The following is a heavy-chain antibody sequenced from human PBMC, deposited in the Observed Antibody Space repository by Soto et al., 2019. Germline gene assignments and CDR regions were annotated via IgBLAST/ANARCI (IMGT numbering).Heavy chain of an antibody. CDR1: GFTFSSYG. CDR3: ARDRGGYSDH. Sequence: GGSLRLSCAASGFTFSSYGMHWVRQAPGKGLEWVAVISYDGSNKYYADSVKGRFTISRDNSKNTLYLQMNSLRAEDTAVYYCARDRGGYSDHWGQGTLVTVSS. D-gene: IGHD3-22*01. CDR2: ISYDGSNK. J-gene: IGHJ4*02. V-gene: IGHV3-30*03.